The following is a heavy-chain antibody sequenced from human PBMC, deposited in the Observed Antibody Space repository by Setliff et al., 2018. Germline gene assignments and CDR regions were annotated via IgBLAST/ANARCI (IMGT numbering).Heavy chain of an antibody. CDR2: VDPEDGHT. D-gene: IGHD3-10*01. CDR3: TTGLRHGVPYFDL. CDR1: GYTFTDYY. J-gene: IGHJ4*02. Sequence: WASVKVSCKASGYTFTDYYMHWVQQAPGKGLEWMGRVDPEDGHTKYAEKFQGRITISADMSLDIAHMERCSLTSEDTAVYYCTTGLRHGVPYFDLWGQGTLVTVSS. V-gene: IGHV1-69-2*01.